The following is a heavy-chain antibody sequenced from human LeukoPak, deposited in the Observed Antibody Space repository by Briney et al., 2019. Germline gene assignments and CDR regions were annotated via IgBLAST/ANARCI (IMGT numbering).Heavy chain of an antibody. CDR1: GGTFSSYA. D-gene: IGHD1-26*01. CDR3: ARGSGSHTVYYYYMDV. Sequence: SVKVSCKASGGTFSSYAISWVRQAPGQGLEWMGGIIPIFGKANYAQKFQGRVTITTDESTSTVYMELSSLRSEDTAVYYCARGSGSHTVYYYYMDVWGKGTTVTVSS. CDR2: IIPIFGKA. V-gene: IGHV1-69*05. J-gene: IGHJ6*03.